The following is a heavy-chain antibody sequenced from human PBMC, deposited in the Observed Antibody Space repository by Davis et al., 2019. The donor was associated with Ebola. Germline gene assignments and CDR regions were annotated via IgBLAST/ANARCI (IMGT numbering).Heavy chain of an antibody. D-gene: IGHD1-26*01. Sequence: SETLSLTCTVSGGSMTSDYWSWIRQPPGKGLEWVGYIYYWGGSDSNPSLKSRVTISLDTSKKQFSLKLTSVNAADTAVYYCARGSAGATPLDSWGQGTLVTVSS. CDR2: IYYWGGS. CDR1: GGSMTSDY. CDR3: ARGSAGATPLDS. J-gene: IGHJ4*02. V-gene: IGHV4-59*12.